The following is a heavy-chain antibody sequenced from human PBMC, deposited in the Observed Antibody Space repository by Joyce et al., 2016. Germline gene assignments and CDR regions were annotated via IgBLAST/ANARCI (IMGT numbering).Heavy chain of an antibody. CDR1: GGSITSNW. CDR3: ARHLGIPGSRGFDY. V-gene: IGHV4-4*02. D-gene: IGHD2-2*01. Sequence: QVQLQESGPGLVKPSEILSLTCAVSGGSITSNWWSWVRRPPGKGLEWIGEISHNGRAYYDPSLKRRVTMSLDNSKNQVSLQLNSVTAADTAVYYCARHLGIPGSRGFDYWGQGALVTVSS. J-gene: IGHJ4*02. CDR2: ISHNGRA.